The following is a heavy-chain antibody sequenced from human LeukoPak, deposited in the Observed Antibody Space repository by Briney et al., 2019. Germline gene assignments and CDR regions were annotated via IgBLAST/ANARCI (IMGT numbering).Heavy chain of an antibody. D-gene: IGHD3-16*01. V-gene: IGHV3-74*03. CDR3: ARDWGGEGRPTDY. CDR1: GFTFSTFW. J-gene: IGHJ4*02. CDR2: IKSDGSIT. Sequence: GGSLRLSCAASGFTFSTFWMHWVRQAPGKGLVWVSGIKSDGSITTYADSVKGRFTISRDNAENTLYLQMNSLRAEDTAVYYCARDWGGEGRPTDYWGQGTLVTVSS.